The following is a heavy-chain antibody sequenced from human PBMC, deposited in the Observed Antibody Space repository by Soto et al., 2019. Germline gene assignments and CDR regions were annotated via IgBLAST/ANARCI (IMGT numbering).Heavy chain of an antibody. CDR1: GLTFSSYA. J-gene: IGHJ6*02. CDR3: LTPPFGGMDV. Sequence: GGSLRLSCAASGLTFSSYAMSWVRQAPGKGLEWVSGISGSGGSTYLADSVKGRFSISRDNSKNTVYLQMNSLRAEDTAVYYCLTPPFGGMDVWGQGTTVTVSS. V-gene: IGHV3-23*01. D-gene: IGHD3-10*01. CDR2: ISGSGGST.